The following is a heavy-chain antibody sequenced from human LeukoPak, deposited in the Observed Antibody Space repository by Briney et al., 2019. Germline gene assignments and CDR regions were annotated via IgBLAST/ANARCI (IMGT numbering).Heavy chain of an antibody. CDR3: ARDLLYAIQDWFDP. Sequence: GGSLRLSCAASGFTFDDYGLSWVRQAPGKGLEWVSGINWNGGSTVYADSVKGRFTISRDNAKNSLYLQMNSLRAEDTALYYCARDLLYAIQDWFDPWGQGTLVTVSS. CDR1: GFTFDDYG. D-gene: IGHD2-8*01. V-gene: IGHV3-20*04. CDR2: INWNGGST. J-gene: IGHJ5*02.